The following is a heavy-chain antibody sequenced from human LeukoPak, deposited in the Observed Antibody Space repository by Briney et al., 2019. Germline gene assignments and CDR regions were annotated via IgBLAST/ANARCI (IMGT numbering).Heavy chain of an antibody. CDR1: GGTFSSYA. J-gene: IGHJ6*02. D-gene: IGHD3-3*01. CDR3: ARINDFWSGPTLDV. CDR2: IIPIFGTA. Sequence: SVKVSCKASGGTFSSYAISWVRQAPGQGLEWMGGIIPIFGTANYAQKFQGRVTITADESTSTAYMELGSLRSEDTAVYYCARINDFWSGPTLDVWGQGTTVTVSS. V-gene: IGHV1-69*01.